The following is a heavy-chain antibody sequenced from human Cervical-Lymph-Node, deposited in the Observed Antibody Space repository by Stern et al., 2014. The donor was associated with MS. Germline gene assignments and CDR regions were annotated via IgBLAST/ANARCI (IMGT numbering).Heavy chain of an antibody. D-gene: IGHD3-22*01. CDR1: GFTFSSYS. V-gene: IGHV3-21*01. CDR2: ISSSSSYI. Sequence: EVQLLESGGGLVKPGGSLRLSCAASGFTFSSYSMNWVRQAPGKWLEWVSSISSSSSYIYYADSVKGRFTISRDNAKNSLYLQMNSLRAEDTAVYYCARESYYYDSSGYDYWGQGTLVTVSS. CDR3: ARESYYYDSSGYDY. J-gene: IGHJ4*02.